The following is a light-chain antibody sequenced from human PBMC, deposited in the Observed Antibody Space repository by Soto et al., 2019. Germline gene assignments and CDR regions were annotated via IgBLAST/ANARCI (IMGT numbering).Light chain of an antibody. CDR3: QQYGSSPPT. CDR1: QSVSSNY. CDR2: GAS. V-gene: IGKV3-20*01. Sequence: EIVLTQSRGTLSLSPGEIATLSCGASQSVSSNYLAWYQRKPGQAPRLLIYGASSRATDIPNRFSGSGSGTDFTLTITRLKAEDFAVYYCQQYGSSPPTFGQGTKVEIK. J-gene: IGKJ1*01.